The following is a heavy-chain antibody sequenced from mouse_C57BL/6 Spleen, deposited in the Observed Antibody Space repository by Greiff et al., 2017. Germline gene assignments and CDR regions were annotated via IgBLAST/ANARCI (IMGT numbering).Heavy chain of an antibody. J-gene: IGHJ4*01. D-gene: IGHD4-1*01. V-gene: IGHV1-64*01. CDR3: ARSGTGDYAMDY. Sequence: VQLQQPGAELVKPGASVTLSCKASGYTFTSYWMHWVKQRPGQGLEWIGMIHPNSGSTNYNEKFKSQATLTVDKSSSTAYMQLSSLTSEDSAVYCCARSGTGDYAMDYWGQGASVTVSS. CDR2: IHPNSGST. CDR1: GYTFTSYW.